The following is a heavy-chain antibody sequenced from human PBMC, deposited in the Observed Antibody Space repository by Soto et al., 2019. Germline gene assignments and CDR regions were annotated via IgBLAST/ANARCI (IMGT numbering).Heavy chain of an antibody. J-gene: IGHJ4*02. CDR1: GFTFRNYA. Sequence: PGGSLRLSCAASGFTFRNYAIHWVRQAPGKGLEWVAVISRDGSHKYYLDSVKGRFTISRDNSKDTVNLLMNSLRDDDSAMYYCARESEDLTSNFDYWGQGTLVTVS. V-gene: IGHV3-30*04. CDR2: ISRDGSHK. CDR3: ARESEDLTSNFDY.